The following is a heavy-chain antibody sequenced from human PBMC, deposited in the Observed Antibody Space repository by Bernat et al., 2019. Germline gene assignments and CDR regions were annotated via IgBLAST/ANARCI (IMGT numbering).Heavy chain of an antibody. J-gene: IGHJ6*03. CDR2: IYYSGST. Sequence: QLQLQESGPGLVKPSETLSLTCTVSGGSISSSSYYWGWIRQPPGKGLEWIGSIYYSGSTYYNPSLKSRVTISVDTSKNQFSLKLSSVTAADTAVYYCARLGRGVVPAAIKPGYYYMDVWGKGTTVTVSS. CDR3: ARLGRGVVPAAIKPGYYYMDV. CDR1: GGSISSSSYY. D-gene: IGHD2-2*01. V-gene: IGHV4-39*01.